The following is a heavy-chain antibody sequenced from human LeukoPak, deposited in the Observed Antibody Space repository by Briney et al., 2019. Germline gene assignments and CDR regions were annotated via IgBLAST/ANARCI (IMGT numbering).Heavy chain of an antibody. V-gene: IGHV3-21*01. J-gene: IGHJ6*02. CDR1: GFTFSSYA. CDR3: ARDQGSGSLYYYYYGMDV. Sequence: GGSLRLSCAASGFTFSSYAMNWVRQAPGKGLEWVSSISTSTSDIYYADPVRGRFTISRDNAKNSLYLQMNSLTAEDTAVYYCARDQGSGSLYYYYYGMDVWGQGTTVTVSS. D-gene: IGHD3-10*01. CDR2: ISTSTSDI.